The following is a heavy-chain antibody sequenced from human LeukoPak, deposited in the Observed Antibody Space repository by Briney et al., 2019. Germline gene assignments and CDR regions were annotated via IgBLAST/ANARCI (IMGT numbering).Heavy chain of an antibody. V-gene: IGHV5-51*01. J-gene: IGHJ4*02. CDR3: ARHFHSAWFGF. Sequence: GESLNISCKCSGFDFAAYGIAWVRQMSGKGLEWMGNIYPGGSNGRYRPSFQGQVTMSADKSITTVYLQWSSLKASDTAMYYCARHFHSAWFGFWGQGSLVTVSS. D-gene: IGHD5-18*01. CDR1: GFDFAAYG. CDR2: IYPGGSNG.